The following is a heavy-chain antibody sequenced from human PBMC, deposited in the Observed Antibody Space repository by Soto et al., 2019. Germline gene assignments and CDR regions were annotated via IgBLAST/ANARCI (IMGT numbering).Heavy chain of an antibody. J-gene: IGHJ4*02. V-gene: IGHV3-30-3*01. CDR1: GFTFSSYA. D-gene: IGHD3-22*01. CDR2: ISYDGSDK. Sequence: GGSLRLSCAASGFTFSSYAMHWVRQAPGKGLERVALISYDGSDKDYADSVKGGFTISRDNSRNTLFLQMNSLRAENTAVYYCARDYYKYYDSSGYYRSPAYWGQGTLVTVSS. CDR3: ARDYYKYYDSSGYYRSPAY.